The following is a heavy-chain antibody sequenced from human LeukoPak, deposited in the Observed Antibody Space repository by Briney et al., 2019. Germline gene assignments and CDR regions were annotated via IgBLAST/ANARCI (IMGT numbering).Heavy chain of an antibody. CDR3: ARDPYSGSYGNYYYYFMDV. CDR2: ISSSGSTI. CDR1: DFPFSSYE. Sequence: GGSLRLSCAASDFPFSSYEMNWVRQAPGKGLEWVSYISSSGSTIYYADSVKGRFTISRDNAKNSLYLQMNSLRAEDTAVYYCARDPYSGSYGNYYYYFMDVWGKGTTVTISS. D-gene: IGHD1-26*01. J-gene: IGHJ6*03. V-gene: IGHV3-48*03.